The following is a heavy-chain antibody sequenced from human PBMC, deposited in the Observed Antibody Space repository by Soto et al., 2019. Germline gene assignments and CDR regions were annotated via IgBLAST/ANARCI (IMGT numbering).Heavy chain of an antibody. Sequence: SETLSLTCAVYGGSFSGYCWSWIRQPPGKGLEWIGEINHSGSTNYNPSLKSRVTISVDTSKNQFSLKLSSVTAADTAVYYCARGPRRAYYYGSGTQGYAFDIWGQGTMVTVSS. CDR3: ARGPRRAYYYGSGTQGYAFDI. V-gene: IGHV4-34*01. CDR2: INHSGST. CDR1: GGSFSGYC. D-gene: IGHD3-10*01. J-gene: IGHJ3*02.